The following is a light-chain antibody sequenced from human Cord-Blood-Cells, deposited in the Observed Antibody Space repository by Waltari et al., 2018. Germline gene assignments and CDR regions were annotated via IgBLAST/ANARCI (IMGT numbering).Light chain of an antibody. J-gene: IGLJ2*01. CDR2: DVS. Sequence: QSALTQPASVSGSPGQSITISCTGTSSDVGGYNYVSWYQQHPGKTPKLMFYDVSNRPPGVSNRFSGAKSGNTPSLTISGLQAEDEADYFCSSYTSSSTLVFGGGTKLTVL. V-gene: IGLV2-14*01. CDR1: SSDVGGYNY. CDR3: SSYTSSSTLV.